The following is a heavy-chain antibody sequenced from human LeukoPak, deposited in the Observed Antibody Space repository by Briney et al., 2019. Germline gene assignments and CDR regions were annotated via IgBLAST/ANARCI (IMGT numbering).Heavy chain of an antibody. D-gene: IGHD3-10*01. CDR3: ARGRGFGSSFDY. V-gene: IGHV4-34*01. J-gene: IGHJ4*02. CDR2: INHSGSA. CDR1: GRSFSGYY. Sequence: SETLSLTCAVYGRSFSGYYCSWIRQPPGKGLEWIGEINHSGSANYNPSLKSRVTISVDTSKNQFSLKLRSVTAADTAVYYCARGRGFGSSFDYWGQGTLVTVSS.